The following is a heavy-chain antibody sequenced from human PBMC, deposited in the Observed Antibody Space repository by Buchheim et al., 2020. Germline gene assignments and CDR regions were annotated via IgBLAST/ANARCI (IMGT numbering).Heavy chain of an antibody. CDR3: AKDPHVEAAGTPQDY. D-gene: IGHD6-13*01. V-gene: IGHV3-23*01. Sequence: EVQLLESGGGLVQSGGSLRLSCAASGFTFSSYAMTWVRQAPGKGLEWVSSISGSGGTTFYADSVKGRFPIFRDNSKNTVYFQMNGLRAEDTAIYYCAKDPHVEAAGTPQDYWGQGTL. J-gene: IGHJ4*02. CDR1: GFTFSSYA. CDR2: ISGSGGTT.